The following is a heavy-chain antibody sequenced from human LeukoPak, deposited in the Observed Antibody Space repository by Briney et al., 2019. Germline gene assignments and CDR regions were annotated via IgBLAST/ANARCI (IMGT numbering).Heavy chain of an antibody. CDR3: AKGRRYMITFGGVPGSYVDV. Sequence: GGSLRLSCAASGFTFSSYGMHWVRQAPGKGPEWVAVISYDGSNKYYADSVKGRFTISRDNSKNTLYLQMNSLRAEDTAVYYCAKGRRYMITFGGVPGSYVDVWGQGTTVTVSS. CDR2: ISYDGSNK. D-gene: IGHD3-16*01. V-gene: IGHV3-30*18. J-gene: IGHJ6*02. CDR1: GFTFSSYG.